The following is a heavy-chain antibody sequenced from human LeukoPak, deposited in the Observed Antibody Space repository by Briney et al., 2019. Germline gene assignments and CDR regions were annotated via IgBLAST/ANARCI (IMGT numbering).Heavy chain of an antibody. CDR1: GGTFSSYA. D-gene: IGHD3-10*01. V-gene: IGHV1-69*04. CDR3: AVGITMVRGVIKRPGVSFDY. CDR2: IIPIFGIA. J-gene: IGHJ4*02. Sequence: ASVKVSCKASGGTFSSYAISWVRQAPGQGLEWMGRIIPIFGIANYAQKFQGRVTITADKSTSTAYMELSSLRSEDTAVYYCAVGITMVRGVIKRPGVSFDYWGQGTLVTVSS.